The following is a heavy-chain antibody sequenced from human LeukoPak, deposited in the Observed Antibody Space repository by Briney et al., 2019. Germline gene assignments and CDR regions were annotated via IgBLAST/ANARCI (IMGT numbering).Heavy chain of an antibody. V-gene: IGHV3-23*01. D-gene: IGHD4-11*01. CDR2: ISNSGSDT. CDR1: GFTFSNYA. J-gene: IGHJ4*02. CDR3: ARDPDSTTANYFDD. Sequence: GGSQRLSCAASGFTFSNYAMAWVRQAPGEGLEWVSTISNSGSDTHYADSVKSRFTISRDNSENTLYLQMNSLRAEDTAVYYCARDPDSTTANYFDDWGQGTLVTVSS.